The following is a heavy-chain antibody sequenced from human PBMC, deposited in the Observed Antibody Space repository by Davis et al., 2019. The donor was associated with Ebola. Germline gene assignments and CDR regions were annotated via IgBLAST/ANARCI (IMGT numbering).Heavy chain of an antibody. V-gene: IGHV4-34*01. CDR3: ARDESIAVAGPRGWFDP. CDR2: INHSGST. Sequence: SETLSLTCAVYGGSFSGYYWSWIRQPPGKGLEWIGEINHSGSTNYNPSLKSRLTISVDTSKNQFSLQLNSVTPEDTAVYYCARDESIAVAGPRGWFDPWGQGTLVTVSS. D-gene: IGHD6-19*01. J-gene: IGHJ5*02. CDR1: GGSFSGYY.